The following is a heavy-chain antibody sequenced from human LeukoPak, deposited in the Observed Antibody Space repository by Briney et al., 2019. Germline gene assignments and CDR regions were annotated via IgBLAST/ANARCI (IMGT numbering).Heavy chain of an antibody. D-gene: IGHD3-22*01. V-gene: IGHV1-69*06. J-gene: IGHJ4*02. Sequence: GASVKVSCKASGGTFCSQAISWVRQAPGQGLEWMGGIIPIFGTANYAQKFQGKVTITADKSTSTVYMALSSLRSEDTAVYYCARGPDSSTYYYFYWGQGTLVTVSS. CDR3: ARGPDSSTYYYFY. CDR2: IIPIFGTA. CDR1: GGTFCSQA.